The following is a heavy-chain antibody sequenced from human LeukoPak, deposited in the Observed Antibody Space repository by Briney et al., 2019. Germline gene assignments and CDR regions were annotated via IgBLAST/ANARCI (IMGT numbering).Heavy chain of an antibody. D-gene: IGHD2-2*02. CDR2: INPNSGGT. J-gene: IGHJ5*02. Sequence: GVSVKVSCKASGYTFTGYYMHWVRQAPGQGLEWMGWINPNSGGTNYAQKFQGRVTMTRDTSISTAYMELSRLRSDDTAVYYCARDHRYCSSTSCYTPYNWFDPWGQGTLVTVSS. CDR3: ARDHRYCSSTSCYTPYNWFDP. CDR1: GYTFTGYY. V-gene: IGHV1-2*02.